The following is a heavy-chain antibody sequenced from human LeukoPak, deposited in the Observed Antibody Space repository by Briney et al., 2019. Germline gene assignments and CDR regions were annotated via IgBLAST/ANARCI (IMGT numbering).Heavy chain of an antibody. Sequence: SETLSLTCAVYGGSFSGYYWSWIRQPPGKGLEWIGEINHSGSTNYNPSLKSRVTISVDTSKNQFSLKLSSVTAADTAVYYCARENYGDLIDYWGQGTLVTVSS. CDR1: GGSFSGYY. V-gene: IGHV4-34*01. CDR2: INHSGST. D-gene: IGHD4-17*01. J-gene: IGHJ4*02. CDR3: ARENYGDLIDY.